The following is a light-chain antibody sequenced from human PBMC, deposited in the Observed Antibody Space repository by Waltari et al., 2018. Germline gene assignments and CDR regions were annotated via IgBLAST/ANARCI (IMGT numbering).Light chain of an antibody. Sequence: QSALTQPASVSGSPGQSITISCTGTSSDVGSYNLVSWYQQHPGKAPKLMIYEVSKRPSGVSNRFSGSKSCNTASLTISGLQAEDEADYYCCSYAGSSTSVFGTGTKVTVL. V-gene: IGLV2-23*02. J-gene: IGLJ1*01. CDR3: CSYAGSSTSV. CDR1: SSDVGSYNL. CDR2: EVS.